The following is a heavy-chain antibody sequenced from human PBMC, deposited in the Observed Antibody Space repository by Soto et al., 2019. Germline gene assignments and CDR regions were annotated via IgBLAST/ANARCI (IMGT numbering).Heavy chain of an antibody. J-gene: IGHJ6*03. V-gene: IGHV1-8*01. CDR2: MNPNSGNT. D-gene: IGHD6-19*01. CDR3: AGEYSSGRDIRNQYYYDYMAL. Sequence: ASVKVSCKASGYTFTSYDINWVRQATGQGLEWMGWMNPNSGNTGYAQKFQGRVTMTRNTSISTAYMELSSLRSEDTAVYYCAGEYSSGRDIRNQYYYDYMALWGKGPTVTV. CDR1: GYTFTSYD.